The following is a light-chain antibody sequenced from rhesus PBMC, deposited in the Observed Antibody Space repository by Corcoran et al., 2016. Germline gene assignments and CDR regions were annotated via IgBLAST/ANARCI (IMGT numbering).Light chain of an antibody. J-gene: IGKJ3*01. Sequence: DIQMTQSPSSLSASVGDRVTITCRASQGISSWLAWYQQKPGKAPKLLIYKATSLQSGVPSRFSGSGSGTDFTLPLSSLQPDDFATYYYHQYNSAPFTFGPGTKLDIK. CDR1: QGISSW. V-gene: IGKV1-21*01. CDR2: KAT. CDR3: HQYNSAPFT.